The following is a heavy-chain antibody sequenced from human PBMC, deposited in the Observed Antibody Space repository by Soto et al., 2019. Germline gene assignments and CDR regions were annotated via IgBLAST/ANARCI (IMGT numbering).Heavy chain of an antibody. D-gene: IGHD6-19*01. J-gene: IGHJ4*02. V-gene: IGHV1-2*04. Sequence: ASVKVSCKASGYTFTSYAMHCVRQAPGQRLEWMGWINPNSGGTNYAQKFQGWVTMTRDTSISTAYMELSRLRSDDTAVYYCARSDSSGWYPLYYFDYWGQGTLVTVS. CDR1: GYTFTSYA. CDR2: INPNSGGT. CDR3: ARSDSSGWYPLYYFDY.